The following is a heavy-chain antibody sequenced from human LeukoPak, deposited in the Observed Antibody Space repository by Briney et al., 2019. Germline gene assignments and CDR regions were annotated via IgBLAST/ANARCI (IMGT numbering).Heavy chain of an antibody. CDR2: INPNSGGT. J-gene: IGHJ3*02. V-gene: IGHV1-2*04. D-gene: IGHD3-9*01. Sequence: ASVKVSCKASGYTFTGYYMHWVRQAPGQGLEWMGWINPNSGGTNYAQKFQGWVTMTRDTSISTAYMELSRLRSDDTAVYYCARTDILTGLDAFDIWGQGTMVTVSS. CDR3: ARTDILTGLDAFDI. CDR1: GYTFTGYY.